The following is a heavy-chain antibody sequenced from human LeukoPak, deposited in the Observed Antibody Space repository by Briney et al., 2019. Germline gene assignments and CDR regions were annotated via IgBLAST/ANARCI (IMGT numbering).Heavy chain of an antibody. CDR3: ARDMGYCSSTSCSPSAY. D-gene: IGHD2-2*01. J-gene: IGHJ4*02. CDR2: FDPEDGET. V-gene: IGHV1-24*01. Sequence: ASVKVSCKVSGYTLTELSMHWVRQAPGKGLEWMGGFDPEDGETIYAQKFQGRVTMTEDTSTDTAYMELSSLRSEDTAVYYCARDMGYCSSTSCSPSAYWGQGTLVTVSS. CDR1: GYTLTELS.